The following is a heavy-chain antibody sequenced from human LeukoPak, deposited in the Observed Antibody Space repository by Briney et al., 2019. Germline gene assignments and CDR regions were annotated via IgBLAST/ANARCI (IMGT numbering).Heavy chain of an antibody. J-gene: IGHJ5*02. CDR2: IYHSGNT. CDR1: GYSISSGYY. D-gene: IGHD3-10*01. CDR3: VRGPYGSSISNWFDP. V-gene: IGHV4-38-2*02. Sequence: SETLSLTCTVSGYSISSGYYWGWIRQPPGKGLEWIANIYHSGNTYYNPSLKSRVTISVDTSRNQFSLKLSSVTAADTAVYYCVRGPYGSSISNWFDPWGQGLLVTVSS.